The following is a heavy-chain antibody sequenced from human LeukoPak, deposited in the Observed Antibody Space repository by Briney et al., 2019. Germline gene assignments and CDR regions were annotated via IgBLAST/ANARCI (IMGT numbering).Heavy chain of an antibody. CDR2: INSDGSEG. V-gene: IGHV3-7*01. D-gene: IGHD1-26*01. CDR3: ARDPFVVGARGGFDY. CDR1: GFTFSGFW. Sequence: PGGSLRLSCAVSGFTFSGFWMSWSRQAPGKGLEWVASINSDGSEGYYADVVKGRFTISRDNAKNSLYLQMNSLRAEDTAVYYCARDPFVVGARGGFDYWGQGTLVTVSS. J-gene: IGHJ4*02.